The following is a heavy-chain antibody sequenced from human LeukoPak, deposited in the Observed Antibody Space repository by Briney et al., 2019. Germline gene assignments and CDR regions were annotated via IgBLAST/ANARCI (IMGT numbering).Heavy chain of an antibody. Sequence: GGSLRLSCAASGFTFSSYAMHWVRQASGKGLEWVAVISYDGSNKYCADSVKGRFTISRDNSKNTLYLQMNSLRAEDTAVYYCAHAGYSSGWYIDYWGQGTLVTVSS. CDR1: GFTFSSYA. V-gene: IGHV3-30-3*01. CDR3: AHAGYSSGWYIDY. J-gene: IGHJ4*02. D-gene: IGHD6-19*01. CDR2: ISYDGSNK.